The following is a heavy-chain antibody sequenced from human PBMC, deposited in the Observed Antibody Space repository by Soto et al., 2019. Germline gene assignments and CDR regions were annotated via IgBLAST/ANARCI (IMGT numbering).Heavy chain of an antibody. D-gene: IGHD3-3*01. Sequence: PGGSLRLSCAASGFTFSSYGMHWVRQAPGKGLEWVAVIWYDGSNKYYADSVKGRFTISRDNSKNTLYLQMNSLRAEDTAVYYCARVLKLEWLLYKPFGLDFWGQGTTVPGSS. CDR1: GFTFSSYG. V-gene: IGHV3-33*01. CDR3: ARVLKLEWLLYKPFGLDF. J-gene: IGHJ6*02. CDR2: IWYDGSNK.